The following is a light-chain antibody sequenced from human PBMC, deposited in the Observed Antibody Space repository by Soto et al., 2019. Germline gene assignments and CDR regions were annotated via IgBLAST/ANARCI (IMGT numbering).Light chain of an antibody. V-gene: IGKV1-5*03. CDR1: QSISSW. J-gene: IGKJ1*01. Sequence: DNHMAQSPSTLSASVGDRVTITCRASQSISSWLAWYQQKPGKAPNLLIYKASSLRSGVTSRFSGSGSGTEFTLTISSLQPDDSPTYYCQQYKSYQWKFGHGTKVDI. CDR2: KAS. CDR3: QQYKSYQWK.